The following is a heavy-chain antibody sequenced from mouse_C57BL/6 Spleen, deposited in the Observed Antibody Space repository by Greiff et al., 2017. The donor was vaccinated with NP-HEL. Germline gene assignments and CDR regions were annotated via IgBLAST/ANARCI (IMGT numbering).Heavy chain of an antibody. J-gene: IGHJ4*01. Sequence: QVQLQQPGAELVMPGASVKLSCKASGYTFTSYWMHWVKQRPGQGLEWIGEIDPSDSYTNYNQKFKGKSTLTVDKSSSTAYMQLSSLTSEDSAVYYCARVRITTVVADYWGQGTSVTVSS. V-gene: IGHV1-69*01. CDR2: IDPSDSYT. D-gene: IGHD1-1*01. CDR1: GYTFTSYW. CDR3: ARVRITTVVADY.